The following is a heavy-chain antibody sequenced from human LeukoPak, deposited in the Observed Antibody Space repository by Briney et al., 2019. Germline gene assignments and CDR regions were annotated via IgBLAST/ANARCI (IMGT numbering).Heavy chain of an antibody. D-gene: IGHD3-3*01. Sequence: GGSLRLSCAASGFTFSTYAMSWVRQAPGKGLEWVSTISAGSGNTYYADSVKGRFTISRDNSKNTLYLQMNSLRAEDTAVYYCARDRSNYDFWSGYLGGYYGMDVWGQGTTVTVSS. V-gene: IGHV3-23*01. CDR3: ARDRSNYDFWSGYLGGYYGMDV. CDR2: ISAGSGNT. J-gene: IGHJ6*02. CDR1: GFTFSTYA.